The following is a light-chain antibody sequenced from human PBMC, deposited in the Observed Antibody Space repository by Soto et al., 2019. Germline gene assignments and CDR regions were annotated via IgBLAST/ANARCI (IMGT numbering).Light chain of an antibody. CDR3: QQYNNWPPLT. CDR2: GAS. V-gene: IGKV3-15*01. Sequence: EIVLTQSPGTLSLSPGERATLSCRASQSVSNNYLAWYQQKPGQAPRLLIYGASTRATGIPARFSGSGSGTDFTLTISRLQSEDFAVYYCQQYNNWPPLTFGQGTKVDIK. J-gene: IGKJ1*01. CDR1: QSVSNN.